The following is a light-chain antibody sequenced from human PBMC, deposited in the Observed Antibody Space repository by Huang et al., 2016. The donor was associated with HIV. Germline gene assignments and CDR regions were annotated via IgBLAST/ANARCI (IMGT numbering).Light chain of an antibody. CDR2: GAS. J-gene: IGKJ1*01. CDR1: QSVSSN. Sequence: ETEMTQFPATLSVSPGESATLSCRASQSVSSNVAWYQQKPGQAPRLLVFGASTRATGIPGRFGGSGSGTEFTLTISSLQSEDFTIYYCLQYNTWPKTFGQGTKVDFK. CDR3: LQYNTWPKT. V-gene: IGKV3-15*01.